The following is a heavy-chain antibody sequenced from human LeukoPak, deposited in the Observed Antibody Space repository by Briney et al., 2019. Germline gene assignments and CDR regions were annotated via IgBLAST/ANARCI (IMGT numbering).Heavy chain of an antibody. V-gene: IGHV3-48*04. CDR1: GFTFSSYS. CDR2: ISSSGSTI. D-gene: IGHD2-15*01. CDR3: ARAGSFSSSYGISWDY. Sequence: GGSLGLSCAASGFTFSSYSMNWVRQAPGKGLEWVSYISSSGSTIYYADSVKGRFTISRDNAKNSLFLQMNSLRAEDTAVYYCARAGSFSSSYGISWDYWGQGALVAVSS. J-gene: IGHJ4*02.